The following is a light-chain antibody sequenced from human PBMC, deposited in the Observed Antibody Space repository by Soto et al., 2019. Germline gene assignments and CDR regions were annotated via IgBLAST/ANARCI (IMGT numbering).Light chain of an antibody. V-gene: IGKV3D-15*01. CDR1: QNVASN. CDR3: QQYYLCGLS. J-gene: IGKJ4*01. CDR2: GSS. Sequence: VMTQSPANMSVSPGARVTLSCRASQNVASNVAWYQQKRGQAPRLLIYGSSTRATDIPATFSGSGSGTQFSLTISSLQSGDSAIYYWQQYYLCGLSFGGVTKVEI.